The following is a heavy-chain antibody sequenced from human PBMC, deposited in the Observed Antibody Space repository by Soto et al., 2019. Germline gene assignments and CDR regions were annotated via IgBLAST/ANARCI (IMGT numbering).Heavy chain of an antibody. CDR3: ESGGIGDLNVGFDI. Sequence: GASLRLSCSASGFTFSRYWMHWVRQAPGKGLVWVSRINIYGSSTDYADSVKGRFTISRDNAKNTLYLQMNSLRVEDTAVYYCESGGIGDLNVGFDIRGQGTMVTVS. D-gene: IGHD2-21*02. V-gene: IGHV3-74*01. CDR1: GFTFSRYW. CDR2: INIYGSST. J-gene: IGHJ3*02.